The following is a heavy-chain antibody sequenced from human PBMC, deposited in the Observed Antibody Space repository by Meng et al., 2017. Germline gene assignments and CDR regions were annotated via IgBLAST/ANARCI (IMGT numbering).Heavy chain of an antibody. V-gene: IGHV4-34*01. CDR1: GGSFSGYY. Sequence: QVPPQQWGAGLLKPSETLSLTCAVYGGSFSGYYWSWIRQPPGKGLEWIGEINHSGSTNYNPSLKSRVTISVDTSKNQFSLKLSSVTAADTAVYYCASSGYSYGYRFDYWGQGTLVTVSS. CDR3: ASSGYSYGYRFDY. D-gene: IGHD5-18*01. CDR2: INHSGST. J-gene: IGHJ4*02.